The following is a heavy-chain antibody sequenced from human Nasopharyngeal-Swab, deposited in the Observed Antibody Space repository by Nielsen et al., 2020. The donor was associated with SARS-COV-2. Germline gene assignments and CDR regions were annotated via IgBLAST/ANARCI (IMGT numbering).Heavy chain of an antibody. J-gene: IGHJ5*02. CDR2: IYYNGST. CDR1: GGSISSYH. V-gene: IGHV4-59*01. Sequence: SETLSLTCTVSGGSISSYHWSWIRQPPGKGLGWIGYIYYNGSTNYNPSLKSRVTISVDTSKNQFSLKLSSVTAADTAVYYCAKTRDYSDWFDPWGQGILVTVSS. D-gene: IGHD4-11*01. CDR3: AKTRDYSDWFDP.